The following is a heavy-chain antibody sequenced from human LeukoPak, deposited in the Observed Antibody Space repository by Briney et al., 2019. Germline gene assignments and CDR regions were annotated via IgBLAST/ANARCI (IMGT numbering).Heavy chain of an antibody. V-gene: IGHV3-48*03. Sequence: GGSLILSCAASGFTFSGYEMNWVRQAPGKGLEWVSYISSSGSTIYYADSVKGRFTISRDNAKNSLYLQMNSLRAEDTAVYYCARVYSSGWWPHYYGMDVWGQGTTVTVSS. CDR3: ARVYSSGWWPHYYGMDV. CDR2: ISSSGSTI. CDR1: GFTFSGYE. J-gene: IGHJ6*02. D-gene: IGHD6-19*01.